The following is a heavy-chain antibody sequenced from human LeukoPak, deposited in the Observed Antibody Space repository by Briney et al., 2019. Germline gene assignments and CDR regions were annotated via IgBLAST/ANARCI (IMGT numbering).Heavy chain of an antibody. V-gene: IGHV7-4-1*02. CDR3: AREVGSSWSISIYYYYGMDV. CDR2: INTNTGNP. Sequence: ASVKVSCKASGYTFTSYAMNWVRQAPGQGLEWMGWINTNTGNPTYAQDFTGRFVFSLDTSVSTAYLRISSLKAEDTAVYYCAREVGSSWSISIYYYYGMDVWGQGTTVTVSS. D-gene: IGHD6-13*01. CDR1: GYTFTSYA. J-gene: IGHJ6*02.